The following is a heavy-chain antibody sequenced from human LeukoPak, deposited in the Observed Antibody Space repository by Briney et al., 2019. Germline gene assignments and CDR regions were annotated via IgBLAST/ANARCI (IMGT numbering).Heavy chain of an antibody. D-gene: IGHD3-10*01. CDR2: ITSSASPI. V-gene: IGHV3-48*03. CDR1: GFTLNDYA. J-gene: IGHJ4*02. CDR3: ARIYGSGSYWDY. Sequence: QPGGSLRLSCAASGFTLNDYAMHWVRQAPGKGLEWISYITSSASPIYYADSVKGRFTISRDNAKNSLYLQMNSLRVEDTAVYYCARIYGSGSYWDYWGQGTLVTISS.